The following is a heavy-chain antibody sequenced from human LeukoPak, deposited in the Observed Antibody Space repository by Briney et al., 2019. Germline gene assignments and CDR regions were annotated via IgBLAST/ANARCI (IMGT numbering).Heavy chain of an antibody. J-gene: IGHJ4*02. V-gene: IGHV1-69*05. CDR3: ARGGDYYDSSGYCDY. CDR2: IIPIFGTA. D-gene: IGHD3-22*01. CDR1: GGTFSSYA. Sequence: SVKVSCKASGGTFSSYAISWVRQAPGQGLEWMGGIIPIFGTANYAQKLQGRVTMTTDTSTSTAYMELRSLRSDDTAVYYCARGGDYYDSSGYCDYWGQGTLVTVSS.